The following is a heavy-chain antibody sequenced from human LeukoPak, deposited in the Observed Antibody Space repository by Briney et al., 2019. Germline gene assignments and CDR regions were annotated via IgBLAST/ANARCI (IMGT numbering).Heavy chain of an antibody. CDR3: ARQEVYCSSTSCYARGYSYGTFFDY. D-gene: IGHD2-2*01. J-gene: IGHJ4*02. V-gene: IGHV4-39*01. CDR1: GGSISSSSYY. Sequence: SETLSLTCTVSGGSISSSSYYWGWIRQPPGKGLEWIGSTYYSGSTYYNPSLKSRVTISVDTSKNQFSLKLSSVTAADTAVYYCARQEVYCSSTSCYARGYSYGTFFDYWGQGTLVTVSS. CDR2: TYYSGST.